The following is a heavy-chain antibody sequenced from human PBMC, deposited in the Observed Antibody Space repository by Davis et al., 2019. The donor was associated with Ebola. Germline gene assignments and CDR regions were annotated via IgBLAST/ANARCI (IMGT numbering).Heavy chain of an antibody. J-gene: IGHJ6*02. D-gene: IGHD3-10*01. V-gene: IGHV1-18*04. CDR1: GYTFNSYV. CDR2: ISAYNGNT. Sequence: ASVKVSCKASGYTFNSYVISWVRQAPGQGLEWMGWISAYNGNTNYAQKPQGRVTMTTDTSTSTAHMELRSLRSDDTAVYYCARDRTTMVRGVLIEDYYYGLDVWGQGSTVTVSS. CDR3: ARDRTTMVRGVLIEDYYYGLDV.